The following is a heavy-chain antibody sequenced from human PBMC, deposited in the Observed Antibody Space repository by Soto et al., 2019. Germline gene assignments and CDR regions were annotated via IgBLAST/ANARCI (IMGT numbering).Heavy chain of an antibody. J-gene: IGHJ4*02. CDR1: GGSINSGFYC. Sequence: VSLTCSVSGGSINSGFYCWTWIRQFPGKGLEWIGYIHNSGTTYYKPSLKSRVDISIDTSKNQFSLTLSSVTAADTAVYYCARDHFGDSGPDWDKGTPVTLST. V-gene: IGHV4-31*03. CDR3: ARDHFGDSGPD. D-gene: IGHD4-17*01. CDR2: IHNSGTT.